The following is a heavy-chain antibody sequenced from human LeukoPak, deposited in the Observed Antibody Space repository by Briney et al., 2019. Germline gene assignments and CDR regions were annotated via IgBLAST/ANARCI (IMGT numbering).Heavy chain of an antibody. CDR2: ISSSGSTI. V-gene: IGHV3-48*04. D-gene: IGHD3-22*01. Sequence: GSLRLSCAASGFTFSSYAMSWVRQAPGKGLEWVSYISSSGSTIFYADSVKGRFTVSRDNAKNSLYLQMHSLRAEDTAVYYCARKYYYDSSGYYWPYNWFDPWGQGTLVTVSS. CDR3: ARKYYYDSSGYYWPYNWFDP. CDR1: GFTFSSYA. J-gene: IGHJ5*02.